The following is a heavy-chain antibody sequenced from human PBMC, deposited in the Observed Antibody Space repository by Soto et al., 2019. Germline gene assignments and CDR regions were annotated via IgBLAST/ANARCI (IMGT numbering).Heavy chain of an antibody. J-gene: IGHJ4*02. V-gene: IGHV6-1*01. CDR2: TYYRSKWYY. CDR1: GDSVSSSSVA. CDR3: ARWGVTGNYYFDY. Sequence: SQTLSLTCAISGDSVSSSSVAWNWIRQSPSRGLEWLGRTYYRSKWYYAYAESVKSRITINSDTSKNQFSLQLNSVTPEDTAVYYCARWGVTGNYYFDYWGQGTLVTVSS. D-gene: IGHD2-21*02.